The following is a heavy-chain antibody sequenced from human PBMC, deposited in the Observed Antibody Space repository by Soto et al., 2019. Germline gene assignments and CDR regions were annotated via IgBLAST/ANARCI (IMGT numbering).Heavy chain of an antibody. J-gene: IGHJ6*02. Sequence: GESLKISCKGSGYSFTSYWIGWVRQMPGKGLEWMGIIYPGDSDTRYSPPFQGQVTISADKSISTAYLQWSSLKASDTAMYYCARLSVGATRGSYYYYGMDVWGQGTTVTVSS. D-gene: IGHD1-26*01. CDR1: GYSFTSYW. V-gene: IGHV5-51*01. CDR2: IYPGDSDT. CDR3: ARLSVGATRGSYYYYGMDV.